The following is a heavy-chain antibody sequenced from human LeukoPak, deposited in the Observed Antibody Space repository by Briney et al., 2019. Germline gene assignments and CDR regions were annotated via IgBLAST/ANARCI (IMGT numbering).Heavy chain of an antibody. J-gene: IGHJ4*02. V-gene: IGHV4-61*02. Sequence: SETLSLTCTVSGGSISSGSYYWSWIRQPAGKGLEWIGRIHTSGSINYNPSLKSRVTISVDTSKNQFSLKLSSVTAADTAVYYCASYDLYSGIVDYWGQGTLVTVSS. D-gene: IGHD3-22*01. CDR3: ASYDLYSGIVDY. CDR1: GGSISSGSYY. CDR2: IHTSGSI.